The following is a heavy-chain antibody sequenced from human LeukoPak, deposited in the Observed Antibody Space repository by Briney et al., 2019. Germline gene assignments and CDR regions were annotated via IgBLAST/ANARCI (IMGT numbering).Heavy chain of an antibody. CDR3: VRGTQKLGSRGSFDS. Sequence: PGGSLRLSCAASGFTFSSYSMNWVRQAPGKGLEWIGSIYYSGSTYYNLSLKSRVSISVDTSKNQFSLKLSYVTAADTAVYYCVRGTQKLGSRGSFDSWGQGTLVTVSS. CDR2: IYYSGST. V-gene: IGHV4-59*05. J-gene: IGHJ4*02. CDR1: GFTFSSYS. D-gene: IGHD2-2*01.